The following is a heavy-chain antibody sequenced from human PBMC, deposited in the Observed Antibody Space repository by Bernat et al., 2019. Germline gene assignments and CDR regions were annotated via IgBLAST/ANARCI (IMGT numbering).Heavy chain of an antibody. D-gene: IGHD2-8*02. Sequence: EVQLVESGGGLVKPGGSLRLSCAASGFTFSNAWMSWVRQAPGEGLEWVGRIKSKTDGGTTDYAAPVKGRFTISRDDSKNTLYLQMNSLKTEDTAVYYCTTDPSRNIVLVVYSPFYYMDVWGKGTTVTVSS. CDR1: GFTFSNAW. J-gene: IGHJ6*03. CDR3: TTDPSRNIVLVVYSPFYYMDV. CDR2: IKSKTDGGTT. V-gene: IGHV3-15*01.